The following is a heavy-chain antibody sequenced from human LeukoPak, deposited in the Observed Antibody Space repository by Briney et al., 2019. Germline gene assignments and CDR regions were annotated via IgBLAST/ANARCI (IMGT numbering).Heavy chain of an antibody. D-gene: IGHD4-17*01. Sequence: SQTLSLTCTVSGGSISSGGYYWSWIRQHPGKGLERIGYIYYSRSTYYNPSLKSRVTISVDTSKNQFSLKLSSVTAADTAVYYCARGSLPTVTPDYWGQGTLVTVSS. CDR2: IYYSRST. CDR1: GGSISSGGYY. CDR3: ARGSLPTVTPDY. J-gene: IGHJ4*02. V-gene: IGHV4-31*03.